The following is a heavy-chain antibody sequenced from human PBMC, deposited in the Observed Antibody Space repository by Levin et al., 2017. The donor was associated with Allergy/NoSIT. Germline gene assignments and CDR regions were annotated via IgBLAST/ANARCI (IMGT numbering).Heavy chain of an antibody. CDR2: ISYDGSNK. CDR3: ARPLLPHSSSWGAILSY. CDR1: GFTFSSYA. V-gene: IGHV3-30-3*01. D-gene: IGHD6-13*01. J-gene: IGHJ4*02. Sequence: PGGSLRLSCAASGFTFSSYAMHWVRQAPGKGLEWVAVISYDGSNKYYADSVKGRFTISRDNSKNTLYLQMNSLRPEDTAVYYCARPLLPHSSSWGAILSYWGQGALVTVSS.